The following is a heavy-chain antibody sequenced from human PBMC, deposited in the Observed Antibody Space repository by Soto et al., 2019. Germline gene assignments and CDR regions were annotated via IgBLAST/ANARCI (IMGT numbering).Heavy chain of an antibody. D-gene: IGHD3-16*01. Sequence: EVQLVESGGGLVQPGGSLRLSCTASGFTFSTYWMNWVRQAPGKGLEWVANIKEDGSEEYYVDSVKGRFTISRDNAKNSPYLDMNSQRGEYTAAYYCARDWGAPGRGSAFGYYYHFGMDVWGQGTTVTVPS. V-gene: IGHV3-7*01. CDR3: ARDWGAPGRGSAFGYYYHFGMDV. CDR2: IKEDGSEE. CDR1: GFTFSTYW. J-gene: IGHJ6*02.